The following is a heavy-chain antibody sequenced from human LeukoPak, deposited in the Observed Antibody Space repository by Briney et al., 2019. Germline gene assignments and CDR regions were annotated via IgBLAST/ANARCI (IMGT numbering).Heavy chain of an antibody. J-gene: IGHJ4*02. D-gene: IGHD1-26*01. CDR2: IYYSGST. CDR1: GGSISSSSYY. CDR3: AKISGSNSHPFDY. V-gene: IGHV4-39*01. Sequence: SETLSLTCTVSGGSISSSSYYWGWIRQPPGKGLKWIGSIYYSGSTYYNPSLKSRVTISVDTSKNQFSLKLSSVTAADTAMYYCAKISGSNSHPFDYWGQGTLLTVSS.